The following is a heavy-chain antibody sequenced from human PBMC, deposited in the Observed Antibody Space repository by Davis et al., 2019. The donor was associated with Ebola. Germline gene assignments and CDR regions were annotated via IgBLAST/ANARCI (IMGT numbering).Heavy chain of an antibody. CDR1: GFTFSSYW. CDR2: INSDGSST. CDR3: ARDPLGYCSGGSCPPFLTKYGMDV. D-gene: IGHD2-15*01. V-gene: IGHV3-74*01. J-gene: IGHJ6*02. Sequence: HTGGSLRLSCAASGFTFSSYWMHWVRQAPGKGLVWVSRINSDGSSTSYADSVKGRFTISRDNSKNTLYLQMNSLRAEDTAVYYCARDPLGYCSGGSCPPFLTKYGMDVWGQGTTVTVSS.